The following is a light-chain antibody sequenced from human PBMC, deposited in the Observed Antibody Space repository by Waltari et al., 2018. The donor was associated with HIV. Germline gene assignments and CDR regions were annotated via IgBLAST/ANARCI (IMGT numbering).Light chain of an antibody. V-gene: IGKV3D-15*01. CDR2: GAS. Sequence: EIVMLQSPATLSVSPGERATLSCRASQSVSSKLAWYQQKPGQAPRLLIYGASTRSTGIPGRFSGSESGTEFILTISSLQSEDCAVDYCQQYYKWPLTFGQGTRLEIK. CDR3: QQYYKWPLT. CDR1: QSVSSK. J-gene: IGKJ5*01.